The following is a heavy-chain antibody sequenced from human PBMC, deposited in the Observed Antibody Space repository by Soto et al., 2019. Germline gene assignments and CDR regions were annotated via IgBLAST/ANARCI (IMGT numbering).Heavy chain of an antibody. Sequence: SGPTLVHPTPTLTLTCTFSGFSFSPRGVGVGWIRQPPGKALEWLALIYWDDVERYSPSLRSRLTITKDTSKNQVVLTMTNMDPVDTATYYCTQRLSPHYYGSGSFDYWGQGTLVTVSS. V-gene: IGHV2-5*02. CDR2: IYWDDVE. CDR3: TQRLSPHYYGSGSFDY. CDR1: GFSFSPRGVG. J-gene: IGHJ4*02. D-gene: IGHD3-10*01.